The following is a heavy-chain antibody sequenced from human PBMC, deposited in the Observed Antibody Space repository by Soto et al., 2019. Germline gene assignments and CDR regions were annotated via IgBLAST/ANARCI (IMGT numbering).Heavy chain of an antibody. V-gene: IGHV3-48*02. CDR3: ARDKDYAPYYFDY. D-gene: IGHD4-17*01. CDR1: GFTFSSYS. J-gene: IGHJ4*02. Sequence: PGGSLRLSCAASGFTFSSYSMNWVRQAPGKGLEWVSYISSSSTIYYADSVKGRFTISRDNAKNSLYLQMNSLRDEDTAVYYCARDKDYAPYYFDYWGQGTLVTVSS. CDR2: ISSSSTI.